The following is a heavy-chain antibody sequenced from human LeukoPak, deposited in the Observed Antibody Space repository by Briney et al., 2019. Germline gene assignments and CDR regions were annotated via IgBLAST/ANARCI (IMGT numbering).Heavy chain of an antibody. V-gene: IGHV1-2*02. J-gene: IGHJ6*02. CDR3: ARDVPTIGTAMAYYYYYGMDV. D-gene: IGHD5-18*01. CDR1: GYTFTGCY. Sequence: ASVKVSCKASGYTFTGCYMHWVRQAPGQGLEWMGWINPNSGGTNYAQKFQGRVTMTRDTSISTAYMELRSLRSDDTAVYYCARDVPTIGTAMAYYYYYGMDVWGQGTTVTVSS. CDR2: INPNSGGT.